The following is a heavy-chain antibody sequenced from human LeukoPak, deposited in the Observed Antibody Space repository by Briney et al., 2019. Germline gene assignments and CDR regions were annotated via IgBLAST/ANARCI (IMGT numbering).Heavy chain of an antibody. V-gene: IGHV1-69*05. D-gene: IGHD6-19*01. CDR3: ARDWRGYSSELFDY. CDR1: GGTFSSYA. CDR2: IIPIFGTA. Sequence: EASVKVSCKASGGTFSSYAISWVRQAPGQGLEWVGRIIPIFGTANYAQKFQGRVTITTDESTSTAYMELSSLRSEDTAVYYCARDWRGYSSELFDYWGQGTLVTVSS. J-gene: IGHJ4*02.